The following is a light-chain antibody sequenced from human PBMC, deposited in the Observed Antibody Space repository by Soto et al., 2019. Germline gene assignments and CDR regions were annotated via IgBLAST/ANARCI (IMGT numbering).Light chain of an antibody. V-gene: IGKV1-39*01. CDR2: GAS. Sequence: DIPMTQSPSSLSASIGDRVTITCRASPSISIYLNWYQQKPGKAPKSLIYGASILQSGVPSRFSGSGSGTDFTLTISNLQPEDLATYYCQHSSSIPVTFGQGTKVEIK. CDR3: QHSSSIPVT. J-gene: IGKJ1*01. CDR1: PSISIY.